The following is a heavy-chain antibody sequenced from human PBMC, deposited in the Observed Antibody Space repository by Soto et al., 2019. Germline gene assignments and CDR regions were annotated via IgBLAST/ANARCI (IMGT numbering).Heavy chain of an antibody. V-gene: IGHV3-21*01. D-gene: IGHD6-19*01. Sequence: EVQLVESGGGLVKPGGSLRLSCAASVFTFSSYSMNWVRQAPGKGLEWVSSISSSSSYIYYADSVKGRFTISRDNAKNSLYQQMNSLRDEDTAVYYCARSCIAVAGCADYWGQGTLVTVSS. J-gene: IGHJ4*02. CDR2: ISSSSSYI. CDR3: ARSCIAVAGCADY. CDR1: VFTFSSYS.